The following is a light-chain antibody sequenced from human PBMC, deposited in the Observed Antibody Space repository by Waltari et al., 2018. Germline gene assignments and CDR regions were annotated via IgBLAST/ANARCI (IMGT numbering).Light chain of an antibody. J-gene: IGKJ1*01. CDR1: QSVNGA. CDR2: HAS. Sequence: EIVLTQSPGTLSLSPGEGATLSCRASQSVNGALAWYQQKPGQAPRLLIYHASNRATGSPDRFSGNGSGTDFSLTISRLEPEDFAVYYCQHYLRLPVTFGQGTKVEI. V-gene: IGKV3-20*01. CDR3: QHYLRLPVT.